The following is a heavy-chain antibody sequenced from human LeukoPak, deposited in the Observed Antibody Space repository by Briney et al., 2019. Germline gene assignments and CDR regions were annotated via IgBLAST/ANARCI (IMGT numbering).Heavy chain of an antibody. CDR2: INHSGST. J-gene: IGHJ4*02. D-gene: IGHD3-22*01. Sequence: SETLSLTCTVSGGSISSYYWSWIRQPPGKGLEWIGEINHSGSTNYNPSLKSRVTISVDTSKNQFSLKLSSVTAADTAVYYCARRNSSGRRPFDYWGQGTLVTVSS. V-gene: IGHV4-34*01. CDR1: GGSISSYY. CDR3: ARRNSSGRRPFDY.